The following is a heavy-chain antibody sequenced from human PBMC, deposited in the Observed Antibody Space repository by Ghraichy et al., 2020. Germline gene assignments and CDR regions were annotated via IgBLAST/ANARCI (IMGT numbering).Heavy chain of an antibody. V-gene: IGHV4-34*01. CDR3: ARGRYCNGGSCPRKRVKYGMDV. CDR2: INHSGGT. Sequence: GSRRLSCAVYGGSFSGYYWSWIRQPPGKGLEWIGEINHSGGTNYNPSLKSRVTISVDTSKNQFSLKLSSVTAADTAVYYCARGRYCNGGSCPRKRVKYGMDVWGQGTTVTVSS. CDR1: GGSFSGYY. J-gene: IGHJ6*02. D-gene: IGHD2-15*01.